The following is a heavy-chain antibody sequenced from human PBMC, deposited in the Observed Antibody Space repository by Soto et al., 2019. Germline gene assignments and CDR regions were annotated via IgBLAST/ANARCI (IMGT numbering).Heavy chain of an antibody. V-gene: IGHV3-23*01. CDR2: ISGSGGST. Sequence: GGSLRLSCAASGFTFSSYAMSWVRQAPGKGLEWVSAISGSGGSTYYADSVKGRFTISRDNSKNTLYLQMNSLRAEDTAVYYCAKVIAAAGRPHWFDPWGQGTLVTVSS. CDR1: GFTFSSYA. J-gene: IGHJ5*02. CDR3: AKVIAAAGRPHWFDP. D-gene: IGHD6-13*01.